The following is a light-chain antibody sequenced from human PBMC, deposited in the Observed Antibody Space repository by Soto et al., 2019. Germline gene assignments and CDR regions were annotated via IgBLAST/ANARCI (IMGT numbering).Light chain of an antibody. CDR3: QQYVGWT. V-gene: IGKV3-20*01. Sequence: EIVLTQSPGTLSLSPGERATLSCRASHSVGCSHLAWYQQKPGQAPRLLIYGASSRATGVPDRFSGSGSGTDFTLTISRLEPEDSAVYYCQQYVGWTFGQGTKVEIK. CDR2: GAS. J-gene: IGKJ1*01. CDR1: HSVGCSH.